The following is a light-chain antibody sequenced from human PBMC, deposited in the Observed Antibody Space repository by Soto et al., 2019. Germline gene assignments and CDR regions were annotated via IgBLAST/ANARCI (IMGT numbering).Light chain of an antibody. J-gene: IGLJ1*01. CDR1: SSDVGGYNY. CDR2: EVS. CDR3: SSYTASSTLV. V-gene: IGLV2-14*01. Sequence: QPASVSGSPGQSITISCTGTSSDVGGYNYVSWYQQHPGKAPKLMIYEVSNRPSGVSNRFSGSKSGNTASLTISGLQADDEADYYCSSYTASSTLVFGTGTKVTVL.